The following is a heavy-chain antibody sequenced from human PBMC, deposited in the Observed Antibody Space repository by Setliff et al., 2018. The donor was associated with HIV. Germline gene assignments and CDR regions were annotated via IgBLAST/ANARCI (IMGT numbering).Heavy chain of an antibody. J-gene: IGHJ4*02. CDR1: GFTVSSNY. V-gene: IGHV3-53*01. CDR2: IYSGDST. D-gene: IGHD3-10*01. Sequence: GSLRLSCAASGFTVSSNYMSWVRQAPGKGLECISIIYSGDSTYYADSVKGRFTVSRDNSKNTLYLQMNSLRAEDTAIYYCAKTSRVREYNSPFDSWGQGTLVTVSS. CDR3: AKTSRVREYNSPFDS.